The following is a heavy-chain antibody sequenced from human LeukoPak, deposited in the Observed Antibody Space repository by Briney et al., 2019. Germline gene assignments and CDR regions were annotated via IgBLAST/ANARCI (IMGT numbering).Heavy chain of an antibody. CDR3: ARDRAVGNYFDY. Sequence: GGSLRLSCAASGFTVSSNYMSWVRQAPGKGLEWVSVIYSGGSTYYADSVKGRFTISRDNSKNTLYPQMNSLRAEDTAVYYCARDRAVGNYFDYWGQGTLVTVSS. D-gene: IGHD6-13*01. J-gene: IGHJ4*02. V-gene: IGHV3-53*01. CDR1: GFTVSSNY. CDR2: IYSGGST.